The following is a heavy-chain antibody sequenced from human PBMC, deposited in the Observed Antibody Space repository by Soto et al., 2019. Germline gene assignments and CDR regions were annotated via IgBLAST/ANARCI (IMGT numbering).Heavy chain of an antibody. J-gene: IGHJ4*01. CDR2: INGDGSDA. V-gene: IGHV3-74*01. CDR1: GFRFSAYW. D-gene: IGHD3-10*01. CDR3: ARDSARTFDY. Sequence: EVQLVESGGGFVQPGGSLRLSCAASGFRFSAYWIHWVRQDPGKGILWISHINGDGSDAHYADSVKGRFTISRDNAKNTFYLQMNSLRDDDTGVYYCARDSARTFDYWGQGTLVTVSS.